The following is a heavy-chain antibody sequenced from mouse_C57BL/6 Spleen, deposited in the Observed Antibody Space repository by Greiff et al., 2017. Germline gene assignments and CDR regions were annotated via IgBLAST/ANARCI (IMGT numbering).Heavy chain of an antibody. Sequence: VQLQQSGPELVKPGASVKISCKASGYTFTDYYMNWVKQSHGKSLEWIGDINPNNGGTSYNQKFKGKATLTVDKSSSTAYMELRSLTSEDSAVYYCAREGTVRDAMDYWGQGTSVTVSS. J-gene: IGHJ4*01. CDR2: INPNNGGT. CDR1: GYTFTDYY. CDR3: AREGTVRDAMDY. V-gene: IGHV1-26*01. D-gene: IGHD2-14*01.